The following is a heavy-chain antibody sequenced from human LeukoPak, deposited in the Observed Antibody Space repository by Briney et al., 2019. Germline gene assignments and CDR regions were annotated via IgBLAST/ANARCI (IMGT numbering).Heavy chain of an antibody. D-gene: IGHD3-3*01. CDR1: GGSISSGGYY. Sequence: MASQTLSLTCTVSGGSISSGGYYWSWIRQHPGKGLEWIGYIYYSGSTYYNPSLKSRVTISVDTSKNQFSLKLSSVTAADTAVYYCARGGGDFWRGYYFRKQIVGVSYFDYWGQGTLVTVSS. J-gene: IGHJ4*02. CDR3: ARGGGDFWRGYYFRKQIVGVSYFDY. CDR2: IYYSGST. V-gene: IGHV4-31*03.